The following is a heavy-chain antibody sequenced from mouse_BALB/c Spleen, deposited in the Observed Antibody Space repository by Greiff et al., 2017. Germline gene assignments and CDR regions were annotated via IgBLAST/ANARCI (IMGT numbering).Heavy chain of an antibody. J-gene: IGHJ2*01. CDR2: FDPENGNT. V-gene: IGHV14-1*02. Sequence: VQLKESGAELVRPGALVKLSCKASGFNIKDYYMHWVKQRPEQGLEWIGWFDPENGNTIYDPKFQGKASITADTSSNTAYLQLSSLTSEDTAVYYCARNYYYGSSSYYFDYWGQGTTLTVSS. D-gene: IGHD1-1*01. CDR3: ARNYYYGSSSYYFDY. CDR1: GFNIKDYY.